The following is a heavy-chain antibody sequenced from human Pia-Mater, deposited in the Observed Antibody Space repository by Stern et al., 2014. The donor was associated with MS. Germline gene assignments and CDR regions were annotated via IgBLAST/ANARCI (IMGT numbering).Heavy chain of an antibody. CDR3: VRGGLSYGYGLDA. J-gene: IGHJ6*02. Sequence: QVQLVQSRSQVRKPWASVKGPCPASGYTFINYGIFWVRQATGQALEWLGWMNPNHATTRHAQQFLGRVTMTRNTPIRPAYMGLSGLRSDDTAVYYCVRGGLSYGYGLDAWGQGTAVIVSS. D-gene: IGHD3-16*01. CDR1: GYTFINYG. CDR2: MNPNHATT. V-gene: IGHV1-8*01.